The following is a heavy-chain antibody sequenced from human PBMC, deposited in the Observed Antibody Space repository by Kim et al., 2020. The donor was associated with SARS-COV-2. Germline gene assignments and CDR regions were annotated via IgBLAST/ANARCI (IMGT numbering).Heavy chain of an antibody. V-gene: IGHV1-3*01. CDR2: INAGNGNT. CDR1: GFTFSGYA. Sequence: ASVKVSCKASGFTFSGYAIHWVRQAPGQRLEWMGWINAGNGNTKYSQKFQGLVTITRDTSASTAYMELSSLTSEDTAVYYCARAVWKQVLSYYYYMDVWGEETTGTVSS. CDR3: ARAVWKQVLSYYYYMDV. D-gene: IGHD6-13*01. J-gene: IGHJ6*03.